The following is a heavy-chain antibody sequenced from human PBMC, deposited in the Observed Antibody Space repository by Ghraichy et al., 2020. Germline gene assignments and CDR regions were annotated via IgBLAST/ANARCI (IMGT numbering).Heavy chain of an antibody. CDR1: GGSISSSSYY. J-gene: IGHJ4*02. Sequence: SETLSLTCTVSGGSISSSSYYWGWIRQPPGKGLEWIGSIYYSGSTYYNPSLKSRVTISVDTSKIQFSLKLSSVTAADTAVYYCARQGSGLQLELLDYWGQGTLVTVSS. D-gene: IGHD1-1*01. V-gene: IGHV4-39*01. CDR3: ARQGSGLQLELLDY. CDR2: IYYSGST.